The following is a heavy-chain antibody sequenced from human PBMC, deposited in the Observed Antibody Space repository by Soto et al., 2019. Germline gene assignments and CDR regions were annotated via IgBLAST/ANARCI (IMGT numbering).Heavy chain of an antibody. J-gene: IGHJ3*02. Sequence: QVQLVESGGGVVQPGRSLRLSCAASGFTFSSYGMHWVRQAPGKGLEWVEVISYDGSNKYYADSVKGRFTISRDNSKNTLYLQMNSLRAEDTAVYYCAKTAPDIVVVVAATPFGNGAFEIWGHGTMVTVSS. V-gene: IGHV3-30*18. CDR1: GFTFSSYG. D-gene: IGHD2-15*01. CDR2: ISYDGSNK. CDR3: AKTAPDIVVVVAATPFGNGAFEI.